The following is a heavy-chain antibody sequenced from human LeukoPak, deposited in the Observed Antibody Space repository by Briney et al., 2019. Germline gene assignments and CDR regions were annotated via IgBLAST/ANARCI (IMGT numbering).Heavy chain of an antibody. CDR1: GFIVSGDF. CDR2: ISYDGSNK. CDR3: ARDRVVVVAAHYFDY. Sequence: GGSLRLSCAASGFIVSGDFMSWVRQAPGKGLEWVAVISYDGSNKYYADSVKGRFTISRDNSKNTLYLQMNSLRSEDTAVYYCARDRVVVVAAHYFDYWGQXTXVTVSS. V-gene: IGHV3-30-3*01. D-gene: IGHD2-15*01. J-gene: IGHJ4*02.